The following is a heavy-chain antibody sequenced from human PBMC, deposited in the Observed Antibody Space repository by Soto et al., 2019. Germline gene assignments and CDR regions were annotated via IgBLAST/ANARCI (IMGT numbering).Heavy chain of an antibody. CDR3: ARDVGARMYSSGWYGY. D-gene: IGHD6-19*01. Sequence: GGSLRLSCAASGFTFSSYWMSWVRQAPGKGLEWVANIKQDGSEKYYVDSVKGRFTISRDNAKNSLYLQMNSLRAEDTAVYYCARDVGARMYSSGWYGYWGQGTLVTVSS. V-gene: IGHV3-7*05. CDR2: IKQDGSEK. J-gene: IGHJ4*02. CDR1: GFTFSSYW.